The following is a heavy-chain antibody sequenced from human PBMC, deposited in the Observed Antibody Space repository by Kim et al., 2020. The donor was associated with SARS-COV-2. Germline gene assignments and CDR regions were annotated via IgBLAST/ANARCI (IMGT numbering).Heavy chain of an antibody. CDR3: ARHLNGGPIGPKG. D-gene: IGHD7-27*01. CDR2: IYYSGSP. Sequence: SETLSLTCTVSGDSISSSNYYWGWIRQPPGKGLEWIGSIYYSGSPYYNSSLKSRVTISVDTSKNQFSLKLSSVTAADTAVYYCARHLNGGPIGPKGWSKGTTVTVSS. J-gene: IGHJ6*04. CDR1: GDSISSSNYY. V-gene: IGHV4-39*01.